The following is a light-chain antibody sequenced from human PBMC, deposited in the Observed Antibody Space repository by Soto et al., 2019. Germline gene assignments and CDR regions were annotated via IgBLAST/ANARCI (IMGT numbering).Light chain of an antibody. CDR3: QQRHMWPIT. Sequence: EVVLTQSPVTLSLSPVEMATLSCRSSQSFRGLLSWYQQKPGQAPRLLIYDAYNRATGIPPRFSGSGSGTDFTLTISSLEPEDSAVYYCQQRHMWPITFGQGRRLEI. J-gene: IGKJ5*01. CDR2: DAY. CDR1: QSFRGL. V-gene: IGKV3-11*01.